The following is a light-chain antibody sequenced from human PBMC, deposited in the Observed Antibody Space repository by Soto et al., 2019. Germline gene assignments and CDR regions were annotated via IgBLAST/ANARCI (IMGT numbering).Light chain of an antibody. CDR2: GTS. CDR1: QTVSRMY. J-gene: IGKJ1*01. CDR3: HQDFNLPWT. Sequence: EIVLTQSPCTLSLSPVERATLSCSASQTVSRMYLSWFQQKPGQAPRLLIYGTSTRATGIPVRFSGSGSGTDFTLTISSLQPEDFAVYFCHQDFNLPWTFGQGTKVDI. V-gene: IGKV3D-7*01.